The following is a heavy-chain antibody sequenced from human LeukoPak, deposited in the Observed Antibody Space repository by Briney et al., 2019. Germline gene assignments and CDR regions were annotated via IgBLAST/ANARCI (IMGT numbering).Heavy chain of an antibody. CDR3: ARDISIAGCMDV. J-gene: IGHJ6*02. V-gene: IGHV3-53*01. CDR2: IYSGGST. D-gene: IGHD3-3*02. CDR1: GFTVSSNY. Sequence: GGSLRLSCAASGFTVSSNYMNWVRQAPGKGLEWVSVIYSGGSTYYADSVKGRFTISRDNSKNTLYLQMNSLRAEDTAVYCCARDISIAGCMDVWGQGTTVTVSS.